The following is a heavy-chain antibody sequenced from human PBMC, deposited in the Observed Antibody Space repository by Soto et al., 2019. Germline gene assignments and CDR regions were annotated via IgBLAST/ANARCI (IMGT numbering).Heavy chain of an antibody. CDR2: IYHSGST. CDR3: ARAGGLGAVAVDY. J-gene: IGHJ4*02. Sequence: PSETLSLTCAASGGSISSGGYSCNWIRQPPGKGLEWIGYIYHSGSTYYNPSLKSRVTISVDRSKNQFSLKLSSVTAADTAVYYCARAGGLGAVAVDYWGQGTLVTVSS. D-gene: IGHD6-19*01. CDR1: GGSISSGGYS. V-gene: IGHV4-30-2*01.